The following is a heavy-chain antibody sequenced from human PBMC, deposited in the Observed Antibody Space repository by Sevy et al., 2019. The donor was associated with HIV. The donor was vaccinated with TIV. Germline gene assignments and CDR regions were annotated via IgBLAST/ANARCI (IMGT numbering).Heavy chain of an antibody. CDR1: GGSITTYY. V-gene: IGHV4-59*01. CDR2: IHYSGRT. J-gene: IGHJ4*02. Sequence: SETLSLTCTVSGGSITTYYWGWIRQPPGKGLEWIGYIHYSGRTNYNPSLKSRLTISVDTSKNQCSLKLTSVTAADTAVYYCAREATGAFDYWGQGTLVTVSS. D-gene: IGHD5-12*01. CDR3: AREATGAFDY.